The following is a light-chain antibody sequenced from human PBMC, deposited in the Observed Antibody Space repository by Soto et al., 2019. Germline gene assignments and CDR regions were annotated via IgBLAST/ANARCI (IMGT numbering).Light chain of an antibody. Sequence: QSALTQPASVSGSPGQSITISCTGTSSDVGGYNYVSWYQQHPGKAPKLMIYDVSNRPSGVSNRFSCSKSRNTASLTISGLQAEDEADYYCSSYTSSSTRVFGTGTKRTVL. CDR2: DVS. CDR3: SSYTSSSTRV. V-gene: IGLV2-14*01. CDR1: SSDVGGYNY. J-gene: IGLJ1*01.